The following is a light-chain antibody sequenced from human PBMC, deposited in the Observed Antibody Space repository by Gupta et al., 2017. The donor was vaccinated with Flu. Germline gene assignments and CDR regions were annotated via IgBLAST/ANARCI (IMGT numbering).Light chain of an antibody. Sequence: NFILTQPHSVSESPGKTVTISCTRSSGSFAGNYVQWYQQRPGSAPTTVSYAGNQRPSGVPERISGSIDSSSNSAYLPISGLKTDDEADDYCQSYDRSKPWVFGGGTKLTVL. J-gene: IGLJ3*02. CDR2: AGN. V-gene: IGLV6-57*03. CDR3: QSYDRSKPWV. CDR1: SGSFAGNY.